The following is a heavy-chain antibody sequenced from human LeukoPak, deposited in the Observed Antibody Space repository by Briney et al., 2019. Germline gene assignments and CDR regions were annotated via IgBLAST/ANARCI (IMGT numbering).Heavy chain of an antibody. CDR1: GYTFTTYD. CDR3: ARGAARSFDY. J-gene: IGHJ4*02. Sequence: ASVKVSCKASGYTFTTYDLNWVRQATGQGLEWMGWMNPNSGNTGYAQRLQGRVTFTRDASINTAYMELSSLRSEDTAVYYCARGAARSFDYWGQGTQVTVSS. V-gene: IGHV1-8*03. CDR2: MNPNSGNT. D-gene: IGHD2-15*01.